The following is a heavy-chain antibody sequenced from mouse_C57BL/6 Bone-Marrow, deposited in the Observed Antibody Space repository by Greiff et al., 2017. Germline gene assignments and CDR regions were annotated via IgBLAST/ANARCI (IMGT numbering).Heavy chain of an antibody. V-gene: IGHV1-54*01. CDR2: INPGSGGT. CDR3: ARSSAMDY. J-gene: IGHJ4*01. CDR1: GYAFTNYL. Sequence: QVQLQQSGAELVRPGTSVKVSCKASGYAFTNYLIEWVKQRPGQGLEWIGVINPGSGGTNYNEKFKGKATLPADKSSSTAYMQLSSLTSEDSAVYFCARSSAMDYWGQGTSVTVSS.